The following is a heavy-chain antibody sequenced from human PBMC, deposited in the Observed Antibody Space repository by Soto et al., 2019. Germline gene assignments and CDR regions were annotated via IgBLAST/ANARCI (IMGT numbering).Heavy chain of an antibody. CDR2: IGTAGDP. D-gene: IGHD6-19*01. Sequence: PGGSLRLSCAAFGLTVSGKKYVAWVRQATGKGLEWVSAIGTAGDPYYPGSVRGRFTISRENAKNSLYLQMNSLRAGDTAVYYCARGLRFSRAMDVWGQGTTVTVSS. CDR3: ARGLRFSRAMDV. CDR1: GLTVSGKKY. V-gene: IGHV3-13*05. J-gene: IGHJ6*02.